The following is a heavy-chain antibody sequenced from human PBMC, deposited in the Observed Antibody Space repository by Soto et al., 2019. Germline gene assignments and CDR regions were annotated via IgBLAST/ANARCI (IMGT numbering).Heavy chain of an antibody. CDR2: ITGTGGNT. CDR3: ARIRGYWYGLDV. V-gene: IGHV3-23*01. Sequence: QPGGSLRLSCAGSGFTFSTYGMTWVRQAPGKGLEWVSAITGTGGNTYYVDSVKGRFTSSRDNSKNMLYLQMNSVRVEDTAVYYCARIRGYWYGLDVWGQGTTVTSP. J-gene: IGHJ6*02. CDR1: GFTFSTYG.